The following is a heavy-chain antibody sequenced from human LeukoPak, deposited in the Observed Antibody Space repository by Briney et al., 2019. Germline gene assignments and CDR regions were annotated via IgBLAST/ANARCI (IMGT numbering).Heavy chain of an antibody. J-gene: IGHJ4*02. CDR1: GFTFSSYW. CDR3: AGDRATSYFDY. V-gene: IGHV3-74*01. CDR2: ISPDGSTT. D-gene: IGHD1-26*01. Sequence: GGSLRLSCAASGFTFSSYWMHWVRQAPGKGLVWVSRISPDGSTTGHADSVKGRFTTSRDNSKNTLYLQMNSLRAEDTAVYYCAGDRATSYFDYWGQGALVTISS.